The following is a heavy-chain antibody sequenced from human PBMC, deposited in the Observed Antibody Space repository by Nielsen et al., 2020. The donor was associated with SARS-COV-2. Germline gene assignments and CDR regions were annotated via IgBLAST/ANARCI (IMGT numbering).Heavy chain of an antibody. D-gene: IGHD3-10*01. Sequence: WLRQPPGKGLEWVAVISYDGSNKYYADSVKGRFTISRDNSKNTLYLQMNSLRAEDTAVYYCARDDSYYGSGSYRRRGYFDLWGRGTLVTVSS. J-gene: IGHJ2*01. CDR3: ARDDSYYGSGSYRRRGYFDL. V-gene: IGHV3-30*04. CDR2: ISYDGSNK.